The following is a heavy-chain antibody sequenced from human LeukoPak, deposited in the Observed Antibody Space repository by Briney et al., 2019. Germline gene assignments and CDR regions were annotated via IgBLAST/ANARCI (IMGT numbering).Heavy chain of an antibody. CDR3: ASNVVVTAIRGFDI. Sequence: PSETLSLTCTVSGGSISSGGYYWSWIRQPPGKGLEWIGEINHIGSTNYNPSLKSRVTISVDTSKNQFSLKLRSVTAADTAVYYCASNVVVTAIRGFDIWGQGTTVIVSS. V-gene: IGHV4-39*07. D-gene: IGHD2-21*02. CDR1: GGSISSGGYY. J-gene: IGHJ3*02. CDR2: INHIGST.